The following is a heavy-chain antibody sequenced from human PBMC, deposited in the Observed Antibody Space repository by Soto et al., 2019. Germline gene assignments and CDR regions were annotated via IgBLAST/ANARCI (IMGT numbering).Heavy chain of an antibody. V-gene: IGHV5-10-1*01. J-gene: IGHJ6*02. CDR3: ARLFFLAAAGTVGYYGMDV. D-gene: IGHD6-13*01. CDR1: GYSFTSYW. Sequence: GESLKISCKGSGYSFTSYWISWVRQMPGKGLEWMGKIDPSDSYTNYSPSFQGHVTISADKSISTAYLQWSSLKASDTAMYYCARLFFLAAAGTVGYYGMDVWGQGTTVTVSS. CDR2: IDPSDSYT.